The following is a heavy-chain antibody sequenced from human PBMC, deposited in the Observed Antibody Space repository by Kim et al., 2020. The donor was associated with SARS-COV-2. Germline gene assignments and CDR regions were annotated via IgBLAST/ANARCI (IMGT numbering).Heavy chain of an antibody. CDR1: GYSFTSYW. CDR2: IYPGDSDT. V-gene: IGHV5-51*01. Sequence: GESLKISCKGSGYSFTSYWIGWVRQMPGKGLEWMGNIYPGDSDTRYSPSFQGQVTISADKSISTAYLQWSSLKASDTAMYYCARLDYDILTGYESGWFDPWGQGSLLTLCS. J-gene: IGHJ5*02. D-gene: IGHD3-9*01. CDR3: ARLDYDILTGYESGWFDP.